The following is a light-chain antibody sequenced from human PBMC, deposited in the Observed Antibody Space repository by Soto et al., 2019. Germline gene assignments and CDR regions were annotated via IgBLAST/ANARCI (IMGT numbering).Light chain of an antibody. V-gene: IGKV3-20*01. J-gene: IGKJ4*01. CDR1: QSVSSSY. Sequence: EIVLTQSPGTLSLSPGERATLSCRASQSVSSSYLAWFQQKPGTAPRLLMYGASSRATRIPDRFSGSGSGTDFTLIITRLEPEDFAVHYCQQYAKSPLTFGGGTKVEI. CDR3: QQYAKSPLT. CDR2: GAS.